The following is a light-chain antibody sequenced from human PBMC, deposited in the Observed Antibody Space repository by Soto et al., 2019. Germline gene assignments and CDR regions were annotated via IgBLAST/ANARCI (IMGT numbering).Light chain of an antibody. CDR3: CSYANTTTLTV. V-gene: IGLV2-23*01. J-gene: IGLJ2*01. CDR1: SSNVGSYNL. Sequence: QSALTQPASVSGSPGQSITISCTGTSSNVGSYNLVSWYQQHPGKAPKLIIYEGNRRPSGISSRFSASKSGNTASLTISGLQAEDEADYYCCSYANTTTLTVLGGGTKLTVL. CDR2: EGN.